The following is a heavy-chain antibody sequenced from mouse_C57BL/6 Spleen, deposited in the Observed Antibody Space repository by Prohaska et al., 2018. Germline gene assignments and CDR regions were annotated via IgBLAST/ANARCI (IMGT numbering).Heavy chain of an antibody. D-gene: IGHD1-1*02. CDR3: MRYGSYWYFDV. CDR2: INSDGSAI. CDR1: GFTFSGFW. J-gene: IGHJ1*03. Sequence: EVQLLETGGGLVQPGGSRGLSCEGSGFTFSGFWMSWVRQTPGKTLEWIGDINSDGSAINYAPSIKDRFTIFRDNDKSTLYLQMSNVRSEDTATYFCMRYGSYWYFDVWGTGTTVTVYS. V-gene: IGHV11-2*01.